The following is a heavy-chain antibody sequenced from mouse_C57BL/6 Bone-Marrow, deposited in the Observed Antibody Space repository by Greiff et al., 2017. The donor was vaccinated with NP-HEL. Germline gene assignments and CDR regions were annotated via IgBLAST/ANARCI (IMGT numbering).Heavy chain of an antibody. CDR3: AKKGYYGSRGDWYFDV. Sequence: QVQLQQSGPGLVQPSQSLSITCTVSGFSLTSYGVHWVRQSPGKGLEWLGVIWRGGSTDYNAAFMSRLSITKDNSKSQVFFKMNRLQADDTAIYYCAKKGYYGSRGDWYFDVWGTGTTVTVSS. CDR2: IWRGGST. D-gene: IGHD1-1*01. CDR1: GFSLTSYG. V-gene: IGHV2-5*01. J-gene: IGHJ1*03.